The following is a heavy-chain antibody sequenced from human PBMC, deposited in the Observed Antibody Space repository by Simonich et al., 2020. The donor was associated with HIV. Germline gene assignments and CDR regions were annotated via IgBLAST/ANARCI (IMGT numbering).Heavy chain of an antibody. Sequence: QVQLVQSGAEVKKPGASVKVSCKASGYTFTGNYMHWVRQAPGQGLEWMGWSNPNSSDKNNEKKFQSRVTMTTDTSISTAYMERSRLRSDDTAVYYCARGPFPNYYGPGSYWGGFDHWGQGTLVTVSS. CDR2: SNPNSSDK. V-gene: IGHV1-2*02. D-gene: IGHD3-10*01. CDR1: GYTFTGNY. J-gene: IGHJ4*02. CDR3: ARGPFPNYYGPGSYWGGFDH.